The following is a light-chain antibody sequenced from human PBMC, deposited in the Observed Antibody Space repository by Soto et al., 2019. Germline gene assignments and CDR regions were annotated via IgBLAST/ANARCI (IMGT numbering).Light chain of an antibody. CDR1: QSISNH. V-gene: IGKV1-39*01. CDR3: QQRYITLYS. CDR2: DAS. J-gene: IGKJ2*03. Sequence: DIQMTQSPSSLSASVGDRVTITCRASQSISNHLNWYQQKPGKAPKLLINDASSLQSGVPSRFSGSGSGTDFTLTITSLQPEGFATYHCQQRYITLYSFGQGTSLEIK.